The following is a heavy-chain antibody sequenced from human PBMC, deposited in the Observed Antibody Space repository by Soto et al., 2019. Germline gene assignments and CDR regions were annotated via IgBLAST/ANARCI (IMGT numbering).Heavy chain of an antibody. CDR1: GFTFDDYA. J-gene: IGHJ6*02. CDR3: AKGTRSSYYYGMDV. Sequence: EVPLVESGGGLVQPGRSLRLSCAVSGFTFDDYAMHWVRQAPGKGLEWVSGLSSNGDYTGYADSVKGRFTISRDNTKNSLYLQMTSLRAEDTALYYCAKGTRSSYYYGMDVWGQGTTVTVSS. D-gene: IGHD6-6*01. V-gene: IGHV3-9*01. CDR2: LSSNGDYT.